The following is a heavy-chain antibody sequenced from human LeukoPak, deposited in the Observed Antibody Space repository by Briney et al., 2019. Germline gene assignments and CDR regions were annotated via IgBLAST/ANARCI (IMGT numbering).Heavy chain of an antibody. CDR1: GFTFSSYG. V-gene: IGHV3-30*02. CDR3: ASEVGATGDY. J-gene: IGHJ4*02. CDR2: IRYDGSNK. D-gene: IGHD1-26*01. Sequence: PGGSLRLSCAASGFTFSSYGMHWVRQAPGKGLEWVAFIRYDGSNKYYADSVKGRFTISRDNSKNTLYLQMNSLRAEDTAVYHCASEVGATGDYWGQGTLVTVSS.